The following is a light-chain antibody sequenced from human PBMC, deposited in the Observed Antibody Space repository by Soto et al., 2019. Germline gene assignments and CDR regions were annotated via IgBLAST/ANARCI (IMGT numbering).Light chain of an antibody. CDR1: NIGSKR. J-gene: IGLJ1*01. CDR3: QVWELTTDHYV. V-gene: IGLV3-21*01. CDR2: YDS. Sequence: SYELTQPPSVSVAPEPTARLTCGGDNIGSKRVHWYRQKPGQAPVLVIYYDSDRPSGIPERFSGYNSGNTATLTINRVEAGDEAEYYCQVWELTTDHYVFGTGTQLTVL.